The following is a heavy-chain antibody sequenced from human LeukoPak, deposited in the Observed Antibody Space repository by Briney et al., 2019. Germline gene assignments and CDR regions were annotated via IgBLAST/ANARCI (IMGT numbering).Heavy chain of an antibody. D-gene: IGHD6-13*01. Sequence: PSETLSLTCTVSGGSISSNNYFWGWIRQPPGKGLEWIGTMSYGGNAYYNPSHMSRVTMSVDTSKSQLSLNLRSVTAADTAVYYCVRAAAEPSVGHEDFDYWGQGTLVPVSS. CDR1: GGSISSNNYF. J-gene: IGHJ4*02. CDR2: MSYGGNA. V-gene: IGHV4-39*01. CDR3: VRAAAEPSVGHEDFDY.